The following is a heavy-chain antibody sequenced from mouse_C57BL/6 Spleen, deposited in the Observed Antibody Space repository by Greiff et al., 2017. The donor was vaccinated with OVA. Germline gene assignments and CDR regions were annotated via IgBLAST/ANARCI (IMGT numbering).Heavy chain of an antibody. CDR2: IYPGDGDT. J-gene: IGHJ3*01. V-gene: IGHV1-80*01. CDR1: GYAFSSYW. Sequence: VQLQQSGAELVKPGASVKISCKASGYAFSSYWMTWVKQRPGQGLEWIGQIYPGDGDTNYNGKFKGKATLTADKSSSTAYMQLSSLTSEDAAVYFCARHGSSSWFAYWGQGTLVTVSA. CDR3: ARHGSSSWFAY. D-gene: IGHD1-1*01.